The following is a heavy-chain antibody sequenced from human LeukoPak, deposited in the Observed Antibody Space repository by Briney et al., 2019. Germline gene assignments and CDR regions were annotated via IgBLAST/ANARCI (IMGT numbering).Heavy chain of an antibody. D-gene: IGHD5-12*01. CDR2: ISFSGSTI. Sequence: GGSLRLSCAASGFTVSDYYMTWIRQAPGKGLDWVSYISFSGSTIYYADSVKGRFIISRDTAKNSLYLQMNSLRAEDTAVYYCARVNSGYDYYFDYWGQGTLVTVSS. V-gene: IGHV3-11*04. J-gene: IGHJ4*02. CDR3: ARVNSGYDYYFDY. CDR1: GFTVSDYY.